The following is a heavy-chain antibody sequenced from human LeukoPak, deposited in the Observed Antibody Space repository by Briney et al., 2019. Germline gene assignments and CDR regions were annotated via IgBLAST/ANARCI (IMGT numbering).Heavy chain of an antibody. D-gene: IGHD2-8*01. J-gene: IGHJ4*02. CDR2: ISLSGLT. CDR1: GGSISTTNW. Sequence: PPETLSLTCGVSGGSISTTNWWSWVRQSPGQGLEWIEEISLSGLTNYSPSLSGRVTMSLDKPKNQLSLNLSSVTAADTAVYYCSRENGAFSPFGFWGQGTLVTVPS. CDR3: SRENGAFSPFGF. V-gene: IGHV4-4*03.